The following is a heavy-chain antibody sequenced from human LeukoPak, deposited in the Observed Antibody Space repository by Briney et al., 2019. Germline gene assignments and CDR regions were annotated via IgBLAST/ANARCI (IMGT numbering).Heavy chain of an antibody. D-gene: IGHD3-10*01. CDR1: GDSISNFY. J-gene: IGHJ3*02. CDR3: ARSDGYGLVGI. V-gene: IGHV4-4*07. CDR2: IYTSGST. Sequence: PSETLSLTCTVSGDSISNFYWSWIRQPAGKGLEWIGRIYTSGSTNYNPSLKSRVTMSVDTSKNQFSLKLSSVTAADTAVYYCARSDGYGLVGIWGQGTMVTVSS.